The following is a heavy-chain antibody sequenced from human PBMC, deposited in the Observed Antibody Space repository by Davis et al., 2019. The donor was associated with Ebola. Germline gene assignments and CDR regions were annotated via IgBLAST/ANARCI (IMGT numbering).Heavy chain of an antibody. J-gene: IGHJ4*02. V-gene: IGHV3-7*01. Sequence: PGGSLRLPFETSGFTFSTYLMSGVRRTPGKRLEWVANIKPDGSEKFSVDSVKGRFTISRDNAKNSLYLQMNTLRAEDTAMYYCAKVPTRDLSPGYWGQGTLVTVSS. D-gene: IGHD7-27*01. CDR2: IKPDGSEK. CDR3: AKVPTRDLSPGY. CDR1: GFTFSTYL.